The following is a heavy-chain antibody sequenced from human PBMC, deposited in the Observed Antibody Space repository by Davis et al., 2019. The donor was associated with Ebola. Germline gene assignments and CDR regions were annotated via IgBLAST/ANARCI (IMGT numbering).Heavy chain of an antibody. J-gene: IGHJ4*02. Sequence: ASVKVSCKASGYTFTNFGLSWVRQAPGQGLEWLGWIRTYDGNTNYAQKLQDRVTMTTDTSTTTVFMELRNLRSDDTAVYWCARGEGAPDYWGQGTLVTVSS. CDR3: ARGEGAPDY. V-gene: IGHV1-18*01. CDR1: GYTFTNFG. CDR2: IRTYDGNT. D-gene: IGHD1-26*01.